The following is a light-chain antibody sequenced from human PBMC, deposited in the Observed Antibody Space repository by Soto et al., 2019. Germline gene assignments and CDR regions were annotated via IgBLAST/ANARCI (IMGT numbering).Light chain of an antibody. CDR3: SSHAGGQNVV. V-gene: IGLV2-8*01. CDR2: DVN. J-gene: IGLJ2*01. Sequence: QSALTQPPSASGSPGQSVTISCTGTSSDVGGYNYVPWYQQHPGKAPKVMIYDVNKRPSGVPDRFSGSKSGNTASLTVSGLQAEDEGDYYCSSHAGGQNVVFGGGTKLTVL. CDR1: SSDVGGYNY.